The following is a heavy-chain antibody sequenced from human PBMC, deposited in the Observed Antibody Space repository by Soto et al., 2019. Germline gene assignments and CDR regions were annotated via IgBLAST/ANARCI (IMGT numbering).Heavy chain of an antibody. CDR3: ARVERGTATTVVDAFDI. Sequence: SETLSLTCAVYGGFVSSGSYYWSWIRQPPGKGLEWIGEMSHSGGTHFNPSLKSRVTISVDTSKNQFSLKMTSVTAADTTLYYCARVERGTATTVVDAFDIWGPGTMVTVSS. CDR2: MSHSGGT. D-gene: IGHD1-1*01. CDR1: GGFVSSGSYY. V-gene: IGHV4-61*01. J-gene: IGHJ3*02.